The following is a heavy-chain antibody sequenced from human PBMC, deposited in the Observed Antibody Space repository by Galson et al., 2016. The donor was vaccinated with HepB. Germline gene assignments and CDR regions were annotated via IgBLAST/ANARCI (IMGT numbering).Heavy chain of an antibody. CDR3: ARDRFGSLLSISNFDY. Sequence: SVKVSCKASGGTFSNYALSWVRQAPGQGLEWMGGIVPIFGTTMYAQNFQGRVTITADESTTTAYMELGSLRSEDTAVYYCARDRFGSLLSISNFDYWGQGTLITVSS. CDR1: GGTFSNYA. V-gene: IGHV1-69*13. D-gene: IGHD1-26*01. J-gene: IGHJ4*02. CDR2: IVPIFGTT.